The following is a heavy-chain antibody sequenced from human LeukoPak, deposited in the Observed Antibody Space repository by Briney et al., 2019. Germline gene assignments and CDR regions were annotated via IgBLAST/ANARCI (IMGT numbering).Heavy chain of an antibody. D-gene: IGHD1-1*01. J-gene: IGHJ4*02. CDR3: ARGRYNWKY. CDR1: GYSISSGYY. V-gene: IGHV4-38-2*01. CDR2: IYHSGST. Sequence: PSETLSLTCAVSGYSISSGYYWGWIRQPPGKGLEWIGSIYHSGSTHYNPSLKSRVTISVDTSKNQFSLKVISVTAADTAVYYCARGRYNWKYWGQGTLVTVSS.